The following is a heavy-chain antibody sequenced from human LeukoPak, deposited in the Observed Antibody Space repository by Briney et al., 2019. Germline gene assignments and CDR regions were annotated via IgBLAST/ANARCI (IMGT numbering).Heavy chain of an antibody. J-gene: IGHJ5*02. D-gene: IGHD2-2*01. CDR1: GGSFSDYY. CDR2: IYHSGST. Sequence: PSETLSLTCAVYGGSFSDYYWNWIRQSPGKGLEWIGEIYHSGSTNYNPSLKSRVTISVDKSKNQFSLKLSSVTAADTAVYYCARVSGYCSSTSCPNTWGQGTLVTVSS. CDR3: ARVSGYCSSTSCPNT. V-gene: IGHV4-34*01.